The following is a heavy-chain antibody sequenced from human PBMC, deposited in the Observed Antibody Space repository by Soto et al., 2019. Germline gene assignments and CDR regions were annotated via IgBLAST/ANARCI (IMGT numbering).Heavy chain of an antibody. D-gene: IGHD3-10*01. Sequence: GESLKISCKGSGYSFTSYWIGWVRQMPVKGLEWMGIIYPGDSDTRYSPSFQGQVTISADKSISTAYLQWSSLKASDTAMYYCARRGGSGSYLKGSFDYWGQGTLVTVSS. CDR2: IYPGDSDT. V-gene: IGHV5-51*01. CDR3: ARRGGSGSYLKGSFDY. J-gene: IGHJ4*02. CDR1: GYSFTSYW.